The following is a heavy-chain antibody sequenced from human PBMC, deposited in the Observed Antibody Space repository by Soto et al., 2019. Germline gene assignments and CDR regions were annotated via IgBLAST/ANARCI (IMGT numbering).Heavy chain of an antibody. Sequence: EVHLLESGGAFVQPGGSLRLSCAASGFTFSNYAMNWVRQAPGKGLEWVSAISGSGGSTYYADSVKGRFTISRDNSKNTLYQQMNSLRAEDTAVYYCAKDSAAATYNWFDPWGQGTLVTVSS. V-gene: IGHV3-23*01. CDR1: GFTFSNYA. CDR2: ISGSGGST. D-gene: IGHD6-13*01. CDR3: AKDSAAATYNWFDP. J-gene: IGHJ5*02.